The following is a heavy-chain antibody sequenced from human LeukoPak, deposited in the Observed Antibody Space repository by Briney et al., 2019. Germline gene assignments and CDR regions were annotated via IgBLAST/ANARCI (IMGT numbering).Heavy chain of an antibody. CDR2: IKSKTDGGTT. D-gene: IGHD2/OR15-2a*01. V-gene: IGHV3-15*01. Sequence: GGSLRLSCAASGFTVNNAWMSWVRQAPGKGLEWVGRIKSKTDGGTTDYAALVKGRFTISRDDSKNMLYLQMNSLRAEDTAVYYCARDLNRYYYYMDVWGKGTTVTISS. CDR3: ARDLNRYYYYMDV. J-gene: IGHJ6*03. CDR1: GFTVNNAW.